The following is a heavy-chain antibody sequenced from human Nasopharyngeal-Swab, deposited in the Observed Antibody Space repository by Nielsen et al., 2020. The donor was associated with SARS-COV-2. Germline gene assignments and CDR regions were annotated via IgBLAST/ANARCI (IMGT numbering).Heavy chain of an antibody. CDR3: ATSWELSAY. D-gene: IGHD1-26*01. J-gene: IGHJ4*02. V-gene: IGHV4-39*01. CDR2: IYYSGST. Sequence: WIRQPPGKGLEWIGSIYYSGSTYYNPSLKSRVTISVDTSKNQFSLKLSSVTAADTAVYYCATSWELSAYWGQGTLVTVSS.